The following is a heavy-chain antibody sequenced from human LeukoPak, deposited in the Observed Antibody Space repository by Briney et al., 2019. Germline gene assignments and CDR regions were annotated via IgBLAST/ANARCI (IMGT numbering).Heavy chain of an antibody. CDR2: IYYSGST. V-gene: IGHV4-39*01. J-gene: IGHJ3*02. Sequence: SETLSLTCAVSDDSIRSSAYYWGWIRQPPGKGLEWIGSIYYSGSTYYNPSLKSRVTISIDTSKNQFSLKLSSVTAADTAVYYCASEPYGSGSFLGAFDIWGQGKMVTVSS. CDR1: DDSIRSSAYY. D-gene: IGHD3-10*01. CDR3: ASEPYGSGSFLGAFDI.